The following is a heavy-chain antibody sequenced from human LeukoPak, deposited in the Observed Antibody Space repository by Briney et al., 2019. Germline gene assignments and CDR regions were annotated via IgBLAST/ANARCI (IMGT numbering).Heavy chain of an antibody. J-gene: IGHJ4*02. CDR3: ARSDSSGYYFDY. CDR2: ISSSSSYI. D-gene: IGHD3-22*01. CDR1: GFTFSSYG. Sequence: GRSLRLSCAASGFTFSSYGMHWVRQAPGKGLEWVSSISSSSSYIYYADSVKGRFTISRDNAKNSLYLQMNSLRAEDTAVYYCARSDSSGYYFDYWGQGTLVTVSS. V-gene: IGHV3-21*01.